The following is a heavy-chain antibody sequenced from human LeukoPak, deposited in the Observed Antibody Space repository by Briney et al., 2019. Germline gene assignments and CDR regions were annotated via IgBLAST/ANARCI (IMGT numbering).Heavy chain of an antibody. Sequence: SETLSLTCTVSGGSISSYYWSWIRQPPGKGQEWVGYIYYSGSTNYNPSPKSRVTISVDTSKNQFSLKLSSVTAADTAVYYCARDSGYSSGWYSYYYMDVWGKGTTVTVSS. V-gene: IGHV4-59*01. J-gene: IGHJ6*03. CDR1: GGSISSYY. D-gene: IGHD6-19*01. CDR2: IYYSGST. CDR3: ARDSGYSSGWYSYYYMDV.